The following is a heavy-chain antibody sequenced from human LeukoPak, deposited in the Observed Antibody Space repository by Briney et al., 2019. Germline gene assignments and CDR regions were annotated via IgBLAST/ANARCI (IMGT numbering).Heavy chain of an antibody. CDR3: AKGSSGYFFDL. CDR1: GFTFRNYW. D-gene: IGHD3-22*01. CDR2: ISNDGGGT. J-gene: IGHJ4*02. V-gene: IGHV3-23*01. Sequence: GGSLRLSCAASGFTFRNYWMGWVRQAPGKGLEWVSAISNDGGGTTYADFVKGRFSVSRDNSKNTLFLQMNSLRAEDTALYYCAKGSSGYFFDLWGQGTLVTVSS.